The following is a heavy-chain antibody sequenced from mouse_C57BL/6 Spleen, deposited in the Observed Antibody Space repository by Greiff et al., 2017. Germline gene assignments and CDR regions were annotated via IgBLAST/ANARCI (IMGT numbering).Heavy chain of an antibody. Sequence: QVQLKQSGAELVKPGASVKISCKASGYAFSSYWMNWVKQRPGKGLEWIGQIYPGDGDTNYNGKFKGKVTLTADKSSSTAYMQLSSLTSEDTAVYVCESDGGACCGNDGGAMDYWGQGTSVTVSS. J-gene: IGHJ4*01. CDR2: IYPGDGDT. D-gene: IGHD2-9*01. CDR3: ESDGGACCGNDGGAMDY. V-gene: IGHV1-80*01. CDR1: GYAFSSYW.